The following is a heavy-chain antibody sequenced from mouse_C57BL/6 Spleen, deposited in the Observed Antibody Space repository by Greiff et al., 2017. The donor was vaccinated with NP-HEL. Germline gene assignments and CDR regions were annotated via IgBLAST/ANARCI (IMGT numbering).Heavy chain of an antibody. CDR3: APELGRGGYFDY. Sequence: QVQLQQPGAELVRPGSSVKLSCKASGYTFTSYWMDWVKQRPGQGLEWIGNIYPSDSETHYNQKFKDKATLTVDKSSSTAYMQLSSLTSEDSAVYYCAPELGRGGYFDYWGQGTTLTVSS. CDR2: IYPSDSET. CDR1: GYTFTSYW. D-gene: IGHD4-1*01. J-gene: IGHJ2*01. V-gene: IGHV1-61*01.